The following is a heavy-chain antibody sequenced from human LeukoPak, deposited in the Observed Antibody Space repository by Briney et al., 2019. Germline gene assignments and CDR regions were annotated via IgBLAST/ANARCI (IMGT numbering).Heavy chain of an antibody. Sequence: GGSLRLSCAASGFTFSDYYMSWIRQAPGKGLEWVSYISSSGSTIYYADSVKGRFTISRDNAKNSLYLQMNSLRAEDTAVYYCAREGFWSGYYRYYYYMDVWGKGTTVTVSS. CDR1: GFTFSDYY. V-gene: IGHV3-11*04. CDR3: AREGFWSGYYRYYYYMDV. J-gene: IGHJ6*03. CDR2: ISSSGSTI. D-gene: IGHD3-3*01.